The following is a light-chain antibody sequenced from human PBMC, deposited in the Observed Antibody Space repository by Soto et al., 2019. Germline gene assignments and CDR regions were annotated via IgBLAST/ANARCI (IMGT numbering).Light chain of an antibody. CDR3: QQYNNWPIT. J-gene: IGKJ5*01. CDR1: QSVSSSY. CDR2: DAS. Sequence: IVLTQSPGTLSLSPGERATLSCRASQSVSSSYLAWYQQKPGQAPRLLFNDASSRATGIPNRFSGSGSGTDFTLTISRLEPEDFAVYYCQQYNNWPITFGQGTRLEIK. V-gene: IGKV3-20*01.